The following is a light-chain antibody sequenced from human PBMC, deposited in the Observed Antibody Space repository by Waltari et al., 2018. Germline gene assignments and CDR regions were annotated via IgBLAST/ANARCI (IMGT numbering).Light chain of an antibody. CDR2: DAS. CDR1: QSVSNY. CDR3: QQRSIWPPFT. Sequence: EIVLTQSPATLSLSPGERATLSCMASQSVSNYLAWYQQKPGQAPRLLIYDASNRATGIPARFSGSGSGTDFTLTISSLEPEDFAVYYCQQRSIWPPFTFGPGTKVDIK. J-gene: IGKJ3*01. V-gene: IGKV3-11*01.